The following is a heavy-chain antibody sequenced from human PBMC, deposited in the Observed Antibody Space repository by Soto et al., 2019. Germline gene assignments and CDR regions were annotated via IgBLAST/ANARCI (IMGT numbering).Heavy chain of an antibody. CDR3: ARVLGCISTSCYSGLRAPKNWFDP. J-gene: IGHJ5*02. CDR2: ISAYNGNT. D-gene: IGHD2-2*01. V-gene: IGHV1-18*01. CDR1: GYTFTSYG. Sequence: QVQLVQSGAEVKKPGASVKVSCKASGYTFTSYGISWVRQAPGQGLEWMGWISAYNGNTNYAQKLQGRVTMTTDTSTSTAYMELRSLRSDDTAVYYCARVLGCISTSCYSGLRAPKNWFDPWGQGTLVTVSS.